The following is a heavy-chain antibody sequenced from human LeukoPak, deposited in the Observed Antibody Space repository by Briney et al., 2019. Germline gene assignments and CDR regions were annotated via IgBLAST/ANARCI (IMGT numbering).Heavy chain of an antibody. CDR1: GYTFTSYY. CDR3: ARALPRSGYSSSWYPFDY. D-gene: IGHD6-13*01. CDR2: INPSGGST. Sequence: ASVKVSCKASGYTFTSYYMHWVRQAPGQGLEWMGIINPSGGSTSYAQKFRDRVTMTSDTSTNTVYLSLTSLRSEDTAVYYCARALPRSGYSSSWYPFDYWGQGTLVTVSS. V-gene: IGHV1-46*01. J-gene: IGHJ4*02.